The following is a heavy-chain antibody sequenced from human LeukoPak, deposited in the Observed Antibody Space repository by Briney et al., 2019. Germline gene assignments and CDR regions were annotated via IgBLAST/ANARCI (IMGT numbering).Heavy chain of an antibody. J-gene: IGHJ5*02. D-gene: IGHD3-3*01. V-gene: IGHV4-34*01. CDR2: INHSGST. Sequence: SETLSLTCAVYGGSFSGYYWSWIRQPPGKGLEWIGEINHSGSTNYNPSLKSRFTISVDTSKNQFSLKLSSVTAADTAVYYCARESGYYDFWSGYYTGNWFDPWGQGTLVTVSS. CDR1: GGSFSGYY. CDR3: ARESGYYDFWSGYYTGNWFDP.